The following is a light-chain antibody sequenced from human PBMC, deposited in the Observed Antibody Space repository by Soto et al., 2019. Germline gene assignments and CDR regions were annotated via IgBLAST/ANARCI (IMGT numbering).Light chain of an antibody. J-gene: IGKJ4*01. CDR2: DAS. CDR3: QQRDNWPSLT. Sequence: EIVLTQSPDTLSLSPGERDTLSCRARQSVSTYLAWYQHKPGQAPRLLIYDASHRAAGIPARFSGSGSGTDFTLTISSLEPEDFAVYYCQQRDNWPSLTFGGGTKVEIK. CDR1: QSVSTY. V-gene: IGKV3-11*01.